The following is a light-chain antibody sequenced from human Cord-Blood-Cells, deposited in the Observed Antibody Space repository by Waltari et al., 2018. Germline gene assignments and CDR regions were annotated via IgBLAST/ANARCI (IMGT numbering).Light chain of an antibody. CDR1: SSDVGGYSY. CDR3: SSYTSSSTYV. Sequence: QSALTQPASVSGSPGQSITISCTGTSSDVGGYSYVSWYQPHPGKAPKLMIYDVSNRPSGVSNRFAGSKSGNTASLTISGLQAEDEADYYCSSYTSSSTYVFGTGTKVTVL. V-gene: IGLV2-14*01. CDR2: DVS. J-gene: IGLJ1*01.